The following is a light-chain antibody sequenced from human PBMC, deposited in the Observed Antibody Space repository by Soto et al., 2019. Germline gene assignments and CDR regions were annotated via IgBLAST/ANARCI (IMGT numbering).Light chain of an antibody. CDR2: KAS. V-gene: IGKV1-5*03. J-gene: IGKJ1*01. CDR3: QHYNSYSEA. Sequence: DIQMTQSPSTLSGSVGDRVTITCRASQTISSWLAWYQQKPGKAPKLLIYKASTLKSGVQSRFSGSGSGTAFTLTISSLQPDDFATYYCQHYNSYSEAFGQGTKVELK. CDR1: QTISSW.